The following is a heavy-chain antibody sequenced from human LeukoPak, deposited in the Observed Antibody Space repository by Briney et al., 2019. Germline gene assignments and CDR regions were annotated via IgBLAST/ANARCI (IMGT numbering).Heavy chain of an antibody. V-gene: IGHV5-51*01. Sequence: GESLKISCKASIFSFTNYWIAWVRQTPGQGLEWMGSIYPGDSDTRYNPSFQGQVTISADKSIKTAYLQWSSLKASDTAIYYCARRGGGSSGGFYFDYWGQGSLVTVSS. CDR2: IYPGDSDT. D-gene: IGHD2-15*01. CDR3: ARRGGGSSGGFYFDY. J-gene: IGHJ4*02. CDR1: IFSFTNYW.